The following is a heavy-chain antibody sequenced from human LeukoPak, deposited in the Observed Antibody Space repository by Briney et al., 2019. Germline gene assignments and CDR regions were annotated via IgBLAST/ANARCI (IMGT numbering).Heavy chain of an antibody. J-gene: IGHJ4*02. CDR2: IYTSGST. D-gene: IGHD5-18*01. CDR1: GGSISSGSYY. Sequence: PSETLSLTCTVSGGSISSGSYYWSWIRQPAGKGLEWIGRIYTSGSTNYNPSLKSRVTISVDTPKNQFSLKLSSVTAADTAVYYCARQDSYGHSLDYWGQGTLVTVSS. CDR3: ARQDSYGHSLDY. V-gene: IGHV4-61*02.